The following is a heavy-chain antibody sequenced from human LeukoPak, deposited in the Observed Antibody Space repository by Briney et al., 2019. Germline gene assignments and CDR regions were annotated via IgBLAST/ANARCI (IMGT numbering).Heavy chain of an antibody. CDR3: AKTVGDGEEYYFDY. V-gene: IGHV3-23*01. D-gene: IGHD4-17*01. CDR2: ISGSGGST. J-gene: IGHJ4*02. CDR1: GFTFSSYG. Sequence: PGGSLRLSCAASGFTFSSYGMSWVRQAPGKGLEWVSAISGSGGSTYYADSVKGRFTISRDNSKNTLYLQMNSLRAEDTAVYYCAKTVGDGEEYYFDYWGQGTLVTVSS.